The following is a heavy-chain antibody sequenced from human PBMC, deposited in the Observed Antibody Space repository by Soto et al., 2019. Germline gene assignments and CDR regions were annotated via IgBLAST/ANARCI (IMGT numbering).Heavy chain of an antibody. CDR2: IIPIFGTA. D-gene: IGHD6-6*01. CDR3: ARVHAYSSSSEDY. Sequence: GASVKVSCKASGGTFSSYAISWVRQAPGQGLEWMGGIIPIFGTANYAQKFQGRVTITADESTSTAYMELSSLRSEDTAVYYCARVHAYSSSSEDYWGQGTLVTGSS. V-gene: IGHV1-69*13. J-gene: IGHJ4*02. CDR1: GGTFSSYA.